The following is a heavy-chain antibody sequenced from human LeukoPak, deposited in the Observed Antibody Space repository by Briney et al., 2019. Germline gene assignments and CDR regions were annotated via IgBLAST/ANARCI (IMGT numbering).Heavy chain of an antibody. Sequence: GGSLKISCKGSGYSFSDYWIGWVRQMPGKGLEWMGIIYPGDSDIRYSPSFQGQVTISADKSITTAYLQWSSLKASDTAMYYCAKYYYDRSAGPFDYWGQGTLVTVSS. D-gene: IGHD3-22*01. CDR3: AKYYYDRSAGPFDY. CDR1: GYSFSDYW. CDR2: IYPGDSDI. V-gene: IGHV5-51*01. J-gene: IGHJ4*02.